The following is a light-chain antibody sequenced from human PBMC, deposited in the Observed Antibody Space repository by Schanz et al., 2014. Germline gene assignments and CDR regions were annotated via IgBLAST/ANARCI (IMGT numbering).Light chain of an antibody. J-gene: IGLJ3*02. Sequence: QSVLTQPPSVSGAPGQRVTISCTGSSSNIGAGYDVHWYQLLPGTAPKLLIYANTNRPSGVPDRFSGSKSGTSASLAITGLQAEDEADYYCSSYAGSKIRVFGGGTKVTVL. CDR3: SSYAGSKIRV. CDR2: ANT. CDR1: SSNIGAGYD. V-gene: IGLV1-40*01.